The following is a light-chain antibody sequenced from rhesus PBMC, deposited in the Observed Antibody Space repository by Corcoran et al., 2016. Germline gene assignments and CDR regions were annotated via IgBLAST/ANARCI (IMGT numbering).Light chain of an antibody. CDR2: GAA. V-gene: IGKV3-10*01. Sequence: QVILTQSPATLSLSPGERATLSCRASQCVSSFFAWYQQKPGPAPRLLIFGAASRATGIPERVSGSGSGLDFTLTFSSLEPEDVGVYHCYQHSSGWTFGQGPKVEIK. J-gene: IGKJ1*01. CDR3: YQHSSGWT. CDR1: QCVSSF.